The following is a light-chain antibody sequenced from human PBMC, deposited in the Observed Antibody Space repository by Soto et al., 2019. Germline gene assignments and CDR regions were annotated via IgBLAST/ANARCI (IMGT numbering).Light chain of an antibody. Sequence: DIQMTQSPSALSASVGDRVTITCRASQSINSWLAWYQQKPGKAPNLLIYDASSLQSGVPSRFSGSGSGTEFTLPISGLQPDDFATYYCQQYNSYSRTFGQGTKVEIK. V-gene: IGKV1-5*01. CDR3: QQYNSYSRT. J-gene: IGKJ1*01. CDR1: QSINSW. CDR2: DAS.